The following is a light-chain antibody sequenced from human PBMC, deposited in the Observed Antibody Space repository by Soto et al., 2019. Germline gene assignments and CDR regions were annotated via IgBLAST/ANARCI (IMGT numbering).Light chain of an antibody. Sequence: QSAITQPGSGAGLPGQAITVACTGTSRDVGVYTHVAWYQQHPGKVPKLVIYEVTNRPSGVASRFSGSKSGNTASLTISGLQADDEADYYCSSYTGSSASYVFGTGTKVTGL. V-gene: IGLV2-14*01. CDR2: EVT. CDR3: SSYTGSSASYV. CDR1: SRDVGVYTH. J-gene: IGLJ1*01.